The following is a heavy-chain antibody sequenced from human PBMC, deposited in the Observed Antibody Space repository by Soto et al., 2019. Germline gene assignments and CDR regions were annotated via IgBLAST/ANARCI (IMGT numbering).Heavy chain of an antibody. J-gene: IGHJ4*02. Sequence: GGSLRLSCSASGFTFSTYAMHWVRQAPGKGLEYVSSISRNGGNTYYADSVKGRFTISRDNSKNTLYLQMSSLIVEDTAVYYCVKGGFYDSSSYGPAVWYYFDNWGQGTLVTAPQ. V-gene: IGHV3-64D*06. CDR1: GFTFSTYA. D-gene: IGHD3-22*01. CDR3: VKGGFYDSSSYGPAVWYYFDN. CDR2: ISRNGGNT.